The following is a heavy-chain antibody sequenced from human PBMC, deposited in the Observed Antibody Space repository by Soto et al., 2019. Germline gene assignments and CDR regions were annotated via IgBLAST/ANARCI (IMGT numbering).Heavy chain of an antibody. J-gene: IGHJ4*02. Sequence: GASVKVSCKASGYTFSNYGISWLRQAPGQGLEWMGWISAYNGNRDYAQSFQGRVTLTTDTSRNTAYMELRSLTSDDTAVYYCARDVPATAAVLWDSWGQGTQVTVSS. D-gene: IGHD3-3*02. CDR2: ISAYNGNR. V-gene: IGHV1-18*04. CDR1: GYTFSNYG. CDR3: ARDVPATAAVLWDS.